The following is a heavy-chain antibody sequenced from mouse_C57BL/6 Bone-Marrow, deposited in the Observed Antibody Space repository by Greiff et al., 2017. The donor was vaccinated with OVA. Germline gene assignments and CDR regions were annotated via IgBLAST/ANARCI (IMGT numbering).Heavy chain of an antibody. CDR1: GFTFSNYW. V-gene: IGHV6-3*01. CDR2: IRLKSDNYAT. Sequence: EVKLMESGGGLVQPGGSMKLSCVASGFTFSNYWMNWVRQSPEKGLEWVAQIRLKSDNYATHYAESVKGRFTISRDDSKSSVYLQMNNLRAEDTGIYYCTNDYDSDYYAMDYWGQGTSVTVSS. J-gene: IGHJ4*01. D-gene: IGHD2-4*01. CDR3: TNDYDSDYYAMDY.